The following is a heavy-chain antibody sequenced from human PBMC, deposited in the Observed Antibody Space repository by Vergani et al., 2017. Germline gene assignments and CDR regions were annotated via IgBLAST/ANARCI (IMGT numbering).Heavy chain of an antibody. CDR3: ARAPPVVPAAIGWFDP. D-gene: IGHD2-2*02. V-gene: IGHV4-31*03. Sequence: QVQLQESGPGLVKPSQTLSLTCTVSGGSISSGGYYWSWIRQHPGKGLEWIGYIYYSGSTYYNPSLKSRVTISVDTSKNQFSLKLSSVTAADTAVYYCARAPPVVPAAIGWFDPWGQGTLVTVSS. CDR2: IYYSGST. J-gene: IGHJ5*02. CDR1: GGSISSGGYY.